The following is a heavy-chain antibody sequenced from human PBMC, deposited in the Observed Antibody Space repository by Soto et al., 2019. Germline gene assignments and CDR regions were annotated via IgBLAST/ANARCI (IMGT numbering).Heavy chain of an antibody. D-gene: IGHD3-22*01. CDR2: IHPSGDT. J-gene: IGHJ4*02. CDR3: ARAPMVLTRSYFDS. V-gene: IGHV1-46*01. CDR1: GYKFTTYF. Sequence: ASVKVSCKASGYKFTTYFIHWVRQAPGQGLEWMGMIHPSGDTGYAQKFRGRVTMTIDTSTTTAYMELRNLTAADTAVYYCARAPMVLTRSYFDSWGQGTPVTVSS.